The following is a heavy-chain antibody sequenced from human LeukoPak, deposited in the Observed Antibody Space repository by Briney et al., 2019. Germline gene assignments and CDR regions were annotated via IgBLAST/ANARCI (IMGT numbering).Heavy chain of an antibody. CDR2: IIPILGIA. V-gene: IGHV1-69*02. CDR1: GGTFSSYT. J-gene: IGHJ3*02. CDR3: ARAKPYCSSTSCYEYHDAFDI. Sequence: ASVKVSCKASGGTFSSYTISWVRQAPGQGLEWMGRIIPILGIANYAQKFQGRVTITADKSTSTAYMDLSSLRSEDTAVYYCARAKPYCSSTSCYEYHDAFDIWGQGTMVTVSS. D-gene: IGHD2-2*01.